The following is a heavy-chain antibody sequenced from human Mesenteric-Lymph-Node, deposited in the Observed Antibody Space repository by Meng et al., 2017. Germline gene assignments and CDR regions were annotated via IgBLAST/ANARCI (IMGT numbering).Heavy chain of an antibody. J-gene: IGHJ4*02. CDR1: GGSFSCYY. D-gene: IGHD5-24*01. Sequence: QVQLQSSGPGLVKPSGTLSLTCAVYGGSFSCYYWSWIRQPPGKGLEWIGYIYYSGSTYYNPSLKSRVTISVDTSKNQFSLKLSSVTAADTAVYYCARGPSRWLQFSFDYWGQGTLVTVSS. CDR2: IYYSGST. V-gene: IGHV4-34*09. CDR3: ARGPSRWLQFSFDY.